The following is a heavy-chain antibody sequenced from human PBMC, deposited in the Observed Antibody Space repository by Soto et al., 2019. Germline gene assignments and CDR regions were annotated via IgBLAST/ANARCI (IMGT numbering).Heavy chain of an antibody. CDR3: ARLPYSYSGYDETYFDY. D-gene: IGHD5-12*01. Sequence: PSETLSLTCAVSGYSITIGYYWGWIRQLPGKGLEWIGSIYHSGSTYYNPSLKSRVTISVDTPRKLFSLKLSSVTAADTAVYYCARLPYSYSGYDETYFDYWGQGTLVTVSS. J-gene: IGHJ4*02. CDR2: IYHSGST. CDR1: GYSITIGYY. V-gene: IGHV4-38-2*01.